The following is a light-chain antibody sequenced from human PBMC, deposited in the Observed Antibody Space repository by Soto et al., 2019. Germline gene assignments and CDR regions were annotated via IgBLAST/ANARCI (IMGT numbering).Light chain of an antibody. CDR3: SSYAGSSNV. CDR1: SSDVGGYNY. J-gene: IGLJ1*01. Sequence: VLAQPPSASGSPGQSVAISCTGTSSDVGGYNYVSWYQQHPGKAPKLMIYEVNKRPSGVPDRFSGSKSGNTASLTVSGLQAEDEADYYCSSYAGSSNVFGTGTKVTVL. CDR2: EVN. V-gene: IGLV2-8*01.